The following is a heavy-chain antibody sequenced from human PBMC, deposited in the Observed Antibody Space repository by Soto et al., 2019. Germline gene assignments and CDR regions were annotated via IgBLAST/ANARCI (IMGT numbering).Heavy chain of an antibody. J-gene: IGHJ3*02. CDR2: ISSSSSYI. CDR3: ARETPATGAFDI. V-gene: IGHV3-21*01. Sequence: PGGSLRLSCAASGFTFSSYSMNWVRQAPGKGLEWVSSISSSSSYIYYADSVKGRFTISRDNAKNSLYLQMNSLRAEDTAVYDCARETPATGAFDIWGQGTMVTVSS. CDR1: GFTFSSYS.